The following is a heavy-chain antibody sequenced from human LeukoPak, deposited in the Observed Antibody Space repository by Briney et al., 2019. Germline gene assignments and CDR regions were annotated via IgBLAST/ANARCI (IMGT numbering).Heavy chain of an antibody. Sequence: PGGSLRLSCAASGFTFSSYGMHWVRQAPGKGLEWVAVISYDGSNKYYADSVKGRFTISRDNSKNTLYLQMNSLRAEDTAVYYCAKPYSPPFDIWGQGTMVTVSS. CDR2: ISYDGSNK. V-gene: IGHV3-30*18. CDR3: AKPYSPPFDI. D-gene: IGHD2-21*01. J-gene: IGHJ3*02. CDR1: GFTFSSYG.